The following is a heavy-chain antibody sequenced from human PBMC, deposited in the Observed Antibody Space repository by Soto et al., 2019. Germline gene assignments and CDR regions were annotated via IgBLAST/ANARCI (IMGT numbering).Heavy chain of an antibody. CDR3: ARGIRWGTYNWFDP. Sequence: PWGSIRLSCASSGFPFNSYDMHGVRQPTGKGLEWVSAIGTAGDTYYPGSLKGRFTISREKAKNSLYLQMNSLRAGDTAVYYCARGIRWGTYNWFDPWGKGTLVTVSS. CDR2: IGTAGDT. D-gene: IGHD7-27*01. CDR1: GFPFNSYD. V-gene: IGHV3-13*01. J-gene: IGHJ5*02.